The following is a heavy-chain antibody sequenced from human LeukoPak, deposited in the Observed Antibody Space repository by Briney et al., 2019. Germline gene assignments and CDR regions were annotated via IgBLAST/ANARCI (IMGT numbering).Heavy chain of an antibody. J-gene: IGHJ6*02. CDR3: ARPAVAGTIYAMDV. CDR2: IYPDDSET. V-gene: IGHV5-51*01. Sequence: KGGESLKISCKGSGYTFSAYWIGWVRQMPGKGLEWMGIIYPDDSETKYSPSFQGQVTISADKSISTAYLQWSSLKASDSAMYYCARPAVAGTIYAMDVWGQGTTVTVS. CDR1: GYTFSAYW. D-gene: IGHD6-19*01.